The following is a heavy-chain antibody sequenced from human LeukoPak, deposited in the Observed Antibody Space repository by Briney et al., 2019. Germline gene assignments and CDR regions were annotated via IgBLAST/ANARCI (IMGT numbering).Heavy chain of an antibody. D-gene: IGHD1-26*01. CDR1: GFTFSNYW. CDR2: ISSSSSYT. J-gene: IGHJ3*02. CDR3: ARDPGRENDAFDI. V-gene: IGHV3-11*06. Sequence: PGGALRLSCVGSGFTFSNYWMSWVRQAPGKGLEWVSYISSSSSYTNYADSVKGRFTISRDNAKNSLYLQMNSLRAEDTAVYYCARDPGRENDAFDIWGQGTMVTVSS.